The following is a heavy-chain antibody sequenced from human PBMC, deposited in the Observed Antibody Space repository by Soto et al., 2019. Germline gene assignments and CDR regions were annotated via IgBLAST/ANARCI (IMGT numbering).Heavy chain of an antibody. CDR3: ARFPGSGRNTQPNGY. Sequence: EVQLVESGGGLVQPGGSLRLSCAASGFTFSSYEMNWVSQAPGKGLEWVSYISSSGSTIYYADSVKGRFTISRDNAKNSLYLQMNSMRAEDTAVYYCARFPGSGRNTQPNGYWGQGTLVTVSS. CDR2: ISSSGSTI. CDR1: GFTFSSYE. J-gene: IGHJ4*02. V-gene: IGHV3-48*03. D-gene: IGHD3-10*01.